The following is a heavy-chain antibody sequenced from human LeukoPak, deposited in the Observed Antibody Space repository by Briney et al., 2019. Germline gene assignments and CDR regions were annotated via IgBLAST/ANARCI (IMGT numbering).Heavy chain of an antibody. CDR2: IYPGDSDT. CDR1: GCRVTNYC. CDR3: ARPGREDSDRWENAFDI. Sequence: GRPLHTSYQGAGCRVTNYCIGWGRQMPGKGLEWMVIIYPGDSDTRYSPSFQGRVTISANKSISTAYLQWSSLKASDTAMYYCARPGREDSDRWENAFDISGQGTMVTVSS. V-gene: IGHV5-51*01. J-gene: IGHJ3*02. D-gene: IGHD1-26*01.